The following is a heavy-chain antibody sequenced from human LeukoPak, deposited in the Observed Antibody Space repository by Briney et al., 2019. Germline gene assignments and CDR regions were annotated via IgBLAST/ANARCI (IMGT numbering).Heavy chain of an antibody. Sequence: SVKVSCKASGGTFSSYAISWVRQAPGQGLEWMGGIIPIFGTANYAQKFQGRVTITADKSTSTAYMELSSLRSEDTAVYYCARDTHRTSDAFDIWGQGTMVTVSS. CDR2: IIPIFGTA. CDR1: GGTFSSYA. V-gene: IGHV1-69*06. CDR3: ARDTHRTSDAFDI. J-gene: IGHJ3*02.